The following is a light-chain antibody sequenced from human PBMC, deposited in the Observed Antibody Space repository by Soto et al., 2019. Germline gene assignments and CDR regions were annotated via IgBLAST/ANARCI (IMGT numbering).Light chain of an antibody. CDR1: SGDVGGYDY. CDR3: SSYAGSDNPYV. Sequence: QSALTQPPSASGSPGQSVTISCTGTSGDVGGYDYVSWYRQHPGKAPKLMIYEVTKRPLGVPDRFSGSKSGTTASLTVSGLQAEDEADYYCSSYAGSDNPYVFGTGTKVTVL. J-gene: IGLJ1*01. V-gene: IGLV2-8*01. CDR2: EVT.